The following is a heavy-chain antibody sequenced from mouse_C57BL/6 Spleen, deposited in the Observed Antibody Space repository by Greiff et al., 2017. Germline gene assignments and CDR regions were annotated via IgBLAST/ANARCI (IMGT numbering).Heavy chain of an antibody. CDR3: AREEGYDEGLGRNFDY. CDR2: IYPRSGNT. V-gene: IGHV1-81*01. J-gene: IGHJ2*01. Sequence: QVHVKQSGAELARPGASVKLSCKASGYTFTSYGISWVKQRTGQGLEWIGEIYPRSGNTYYNEKFKGQATLTAEKSSSTAYMELRSLTSEDSAVYFCAREEGYDEGLGRNFDYWGQGTTLTVSS. CDR1: GYTFTSYG. D-gene: IGHD2-2*01.